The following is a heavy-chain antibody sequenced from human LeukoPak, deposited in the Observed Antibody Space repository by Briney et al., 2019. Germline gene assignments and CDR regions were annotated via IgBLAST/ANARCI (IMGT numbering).Heavy chain of an antibody. Sequence: SETLSLTCAVYGGSFSGYYWSWIRQPPGKGLEWIGEINHSGSTNYNPSLRSRATISVDTSKNQFSLKLSSVTAADTAAYYCARGSPLWFGELLFYSENWFDPWGQGTLVTVSS. J-gene: IGHJ5*02. CDR2: INHSGST. V-gene: IGHV4-34*01. D-gene: IGHD3-10*01. CDR1: GGSFSGYY. CDR3: ARGSPLWFGELLFYSENWFDP.